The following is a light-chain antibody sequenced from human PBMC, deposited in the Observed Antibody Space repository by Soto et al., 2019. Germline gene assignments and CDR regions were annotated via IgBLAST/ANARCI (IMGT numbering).Light chain of an antibody. J-gene: IGKJ2*02. CDR2: GAS. CDR3: QQYYNTPQCT. CDR1: QRVGSN. V-gene: IGKV3-15*01. Sequence: EIVVTQSPATLSVSPGERATLSCRARQRVGSNLAWYQQEPGQAPRLLICGASTRATGPPARFSGSGSGTEFTLTISSLPSEDFAIYSCQQYYNTPQCTFGQGTKL.